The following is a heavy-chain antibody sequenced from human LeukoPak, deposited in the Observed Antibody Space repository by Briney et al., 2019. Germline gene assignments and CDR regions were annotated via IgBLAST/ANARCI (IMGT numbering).Heavy chain of an antibody. V-gene: IGHV1-2*02. CDR3: ARPLDQGLRFFNY. CDR2: INPNSGGT. D-gene: IGHD5-12*01. J-gene: IGHJ4*02. Sequence: GASVKVSCKASGYTFTGYYMHWVRQAPGQGLEWMGWINPNSGGTNYAQKFQGRVTMTRDTSISTAYMELSRLGSDDTAVYYCARPLDQGLRFFNYWGQGTLVTVSS. CDR1: GYTFTGYY.